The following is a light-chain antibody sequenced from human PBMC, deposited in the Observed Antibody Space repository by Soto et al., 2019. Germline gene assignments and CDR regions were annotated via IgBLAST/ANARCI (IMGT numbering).Light chain of an antibody. Sequence: EIVLTQSPATLSLSPGERATLSCRASQSVSSYLAWYQQTPCQAPRLLIYDASNRATGIPARFSGSGSGTDFTLTISSLEPEDFAVYYCQQRSNWPPKITFGQGTRLEIK. J-gene: IGKJ5*01. V-gene: IGKV3-11*01. CDR1: QSVSSY. CDR2: DAS. CDR3: QQRSNWPPKIT.